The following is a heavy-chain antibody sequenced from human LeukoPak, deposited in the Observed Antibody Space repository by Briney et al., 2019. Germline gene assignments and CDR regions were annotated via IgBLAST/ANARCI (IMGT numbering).Heavy chain of an antibody. J-gene: IGHJ5*02. CDR1: GGSISSYY. CDR2: IYYSGST. CDR3: ARQGTVLKNWFDP. D-gene: IGHD4-17*01. Sequence: PSETLSLTCTVSGGSISSYYWSWIRQPPGKGLEWIGYIYYSGSTNYNPSLKSRVTMSVDTSKNQFSLKLSSVTAADTAVYYCARQGTVLKNWFDPWGQGTLVTVSS. V-gene: IGHV4-59*08.